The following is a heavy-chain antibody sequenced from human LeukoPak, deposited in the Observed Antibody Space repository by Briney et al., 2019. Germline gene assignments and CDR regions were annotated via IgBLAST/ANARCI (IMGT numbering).Heavy chain of an antibody. J-gene: IGHJ4*02. V-gene: IGHV1-8*02. CDR2: MNPNSGNT. Sequence: ASVKVSCKASGYTFTGYYMHWVRQAPGQGLEWMGWMNPNSGNTGYTQKFQGRVTMTRNTSISTAYMELSSLKSEDTAVYYCARGFGIAVAIDYWGQGTLVTVSS. CDR3: ARGFGIAVAIDY. D-gene: IGHD6-19*01. CDR1: GYTFTGYY.